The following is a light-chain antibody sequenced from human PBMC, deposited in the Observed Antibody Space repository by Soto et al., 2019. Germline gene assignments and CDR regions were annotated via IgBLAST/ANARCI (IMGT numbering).Light chain of an antibody. V-gene: IGLV2-23*02. CDR2: EVS. CDR3: CSYAGTSTPTV. CDR1: SSDVGGYNL. J-gene: IGLJ7*01. Sequence: QSALTQPASVSGSPGQSITISCTGTSSDVGGYNLVSWYQQHPGKAPKLMISEVSKRPSGISDRFSGSKSGSTASLTISGLQAEYEADYYCCSYAGTSTPTVFGGGTQLTVL.